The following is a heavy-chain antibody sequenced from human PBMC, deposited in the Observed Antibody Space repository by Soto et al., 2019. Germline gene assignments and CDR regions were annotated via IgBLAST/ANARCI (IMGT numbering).Heavy chain of an antibody. J-gene: IGHJ4*02. D-gene: IGHD3-3*01. CDR3: AKDHQVEYYDFWSGYYTAFDY. Sequence: PGGSLRLSCAASGFTFSSYAMSWVRQAPGKGLEWVSAISGSGGSTYYADSVKGRFTISRDNSKNTLYLQMNSLRAEDTAVYYCAKDHQVEYYDFWSGYYTAFDYWGQGTLVTVSS. CDR2: ISGSGGST. CDR1: GFTFSSYA. V-gene: IGHV3-23*01.